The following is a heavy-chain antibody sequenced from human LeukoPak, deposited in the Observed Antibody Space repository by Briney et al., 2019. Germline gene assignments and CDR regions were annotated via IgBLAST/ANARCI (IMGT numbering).Heavy chain of an antibody. D-gene: IGHD6-13*01. CDR3: ARAAADYYFDY. J-gene: IGHJ4*02. Sequence: SETLSLTCTVSGGFISSYYWSWIRQPPGKGLEWIGYIYYSGSTNYNPSLKSRVTISVDTSKNQFSLKLSSVTVADTAVYYCARAAADYYFDYWGQGTLVTVSS. V-gene: IGHV4-59*01. CDR1: GGFISSYY. CDR2: IYYSGST.